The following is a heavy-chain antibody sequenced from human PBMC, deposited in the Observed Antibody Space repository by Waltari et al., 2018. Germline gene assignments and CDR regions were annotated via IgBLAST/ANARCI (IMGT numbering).Heavy chain of an antibody. CDR2: IKSKTDGGIT. CDR3: TTDDGDSGYSSGWYRGGYFDY. Sequence: EVQLVESGGGLVKHGGSLRLSCAASGFTFSNAWMSWVRQAPRKATEWRGRIKSKTDGGITDYAAPVKGRFTISRDDSKNTLYLQMNSLKTEDTAVYYCTTDDGDSGYSSGWYRGGYFDYWGQGTLVTVSS. CDR1: GFTFSNAW. D-gene: IGHD6-19*01. J-gene: IGHJ4*02. V-gene: IGHV3-15*01.